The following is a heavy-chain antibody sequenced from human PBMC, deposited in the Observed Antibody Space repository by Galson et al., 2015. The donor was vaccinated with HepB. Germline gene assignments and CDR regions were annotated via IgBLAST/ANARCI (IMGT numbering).Heavy chain of an antibody. CDR2: INHSGST. CDR3: AREGRGYSYGYDY. V-gene: IGHV4-39*07. Sequence: ETLSLTCTVSGGSISSSSYYWGWIRQPPGKGLEWIGEINHSGSTNYNPSLKSRVTISVDTSKNQFSLKLSSVTAADTAMYYCAREGRGYSYGYDYWGQGTLVTVSS. J-gene: IGHJ4*02. CDR1: GGSISSSSYY. D-gene: IGHD5-18*01.